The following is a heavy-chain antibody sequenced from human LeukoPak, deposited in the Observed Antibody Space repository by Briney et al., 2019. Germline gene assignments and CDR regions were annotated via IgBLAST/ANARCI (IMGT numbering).Heavy chain of an antibody. Sequence: GGSLRLSCAASGFTFINYAMSWVRQAPGKGLEWVSGVSGSGGSTYYPDSVKGRITVSRDNSKNTLYLQMNSLRAADTAVYYCARDQFGDYFRGADYWGQGTRVTVSS. V-gene: IGHV3-23*01. J-gene: IGHJ4*02. D-gene: IGHD3-22*01. CDR2: VSGSGGST. CDR1: GFTFINYA. CDR3: ARDQFGDYFRGADY.